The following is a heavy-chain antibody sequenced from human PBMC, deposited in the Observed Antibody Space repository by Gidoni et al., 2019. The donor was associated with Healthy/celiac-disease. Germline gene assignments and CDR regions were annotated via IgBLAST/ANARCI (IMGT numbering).Heavy chain of an antibody. D-gene: IGHD3-10*01. CDR3: ARIGEDGGALDY. J-gene: IGHJ4*02. V-gene: IGHV2-70*01. Sequence: TSGMCVSWLRQPPGKALEWLALIDWDDDKYYSTSLKTRLTISKDTSKNQVVLTMTNMDPVDTATYYCARIGEDGGALDYWGQGTLVTVSS. CDR2: IDWDDDK. CDR1: TSGMC.